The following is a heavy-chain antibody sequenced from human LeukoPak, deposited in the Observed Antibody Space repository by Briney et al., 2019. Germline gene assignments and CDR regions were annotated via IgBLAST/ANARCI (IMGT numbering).Heavy chain of an antibody. V-gene: IGHV3-30*04. D-gene: IGHD2/OR15-2a*01. Sequence: GGSLRLSCAASGFTFSSYAMHWVRQAPGKGLEWVAVISYDGSNKYYADSVKGRFTISRDNSKNTLYLQMNSLRAEDTAVYYCARGRGTFFFDYWGQGTLVTVSS. CDR1: GFTFSSYA. CDR2: ISYDGSNK. CDR3: ARGRGTFFFDY. J-gene: IGHJ4*02.